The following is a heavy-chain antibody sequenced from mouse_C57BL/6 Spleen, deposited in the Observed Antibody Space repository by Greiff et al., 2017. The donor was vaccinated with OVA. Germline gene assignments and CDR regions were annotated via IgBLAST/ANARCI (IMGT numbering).Heavy chain of an antibody. J-gene: IGHJ2*01. Sequence: DVKLVESGGGLVKPGGSLKLSCAASGFTFSSYAMSWVRQTPEKRLEWVATISDGGSYTYYPDNVQGRFTISRDNAKNNLYLQMSHLKSEDTAMYYCARDGANCDYWGQGTTLTVSS. CDR3: ARDGANCDY. V-gene: IGHV5-4*01. D-gene: IGHD3-1*01. CDR1: GFTFSSYA. CDR2: ISDGGSYT.